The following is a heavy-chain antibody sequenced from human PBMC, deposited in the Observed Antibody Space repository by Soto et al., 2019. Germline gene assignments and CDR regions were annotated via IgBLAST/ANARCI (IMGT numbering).Heavy chain of an antibody. D-gene: IGHD5-12*01. V-gene: IGHV3-30*18. CDR2: ISNDGSNQ. CDR1: GFTFNNYA. CDR3: PKREYSGYDEFDY. J-gene: IGHJ4*02. Sequence: QVQLVESGGGVVQPGRSLRLSCAASGFTFNNYAMHWVRQVPGKGLEWVAAISNDGSNQYYADSVKGLFTISRDNSKNTLYLQMNSLRPEDTAGYYCPKREYSGYDEFDYWGQGTLVTVSS.